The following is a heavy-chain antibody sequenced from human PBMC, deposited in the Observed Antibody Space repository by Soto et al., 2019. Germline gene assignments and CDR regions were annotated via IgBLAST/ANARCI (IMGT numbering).Heavy chain of an antibody. CDR2: IVVGSGNT. Sequence: GASVNVSCKASGFTFSRSAVQWVRQARGQRLEWIGWIVVGSGNTNYAQKFQERVTITRDMSTSTAYMELSSLRSEDTAVYYCAADWAFTIFGVVNPLDVWGQGTTVTVSS. J-gene: IGHJ6*02. V-gene: IGHV1-58*01. D-gene: IGHD3-3*01. CDR3: AADWAFTIFGVVNPLDV. CDR1: GFTFSRSA.